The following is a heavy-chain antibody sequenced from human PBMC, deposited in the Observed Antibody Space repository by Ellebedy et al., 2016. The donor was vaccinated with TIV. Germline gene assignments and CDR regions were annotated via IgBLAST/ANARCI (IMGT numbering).Heavy chain of an antibody. CDR2: ISGDGGST. Sequence: GESLKISCAASGFTFDDYAMHWVRQAPGKGLEWVSLISGDGGSTYYADSVKGRFTISRDNSKNSLYLQMNSLRTEDTALYYCAKDPTTRVVVAAGYYYYGMDVWGQGTTVTVSS. CDR3: AKDPTTRVVVAAGYYYYGMDV. D-gene: IGHD2-15*01. J-gene: IGHJ6*02. V-gene: IGHV3-43*02. CDR1: GFTFDDYA.